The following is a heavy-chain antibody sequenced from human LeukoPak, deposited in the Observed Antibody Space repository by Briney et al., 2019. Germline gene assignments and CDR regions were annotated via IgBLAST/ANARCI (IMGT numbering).Heavy chain of an antibody. Sequence: GGSLRLSCAASGFTFSSYAMHWVRQAPGKGLEWVAVISYDGSNKYYADSVKGRFTISRDNSKNTLYLQMNSLRAEDTAVYYCAIQQLVVYWGQGTLVTVSS. J-gene: IGHJ4*02. D-gene: IGHD6-13*01. V-gene: IGHV3-30-3*01. CDR3: AIQQLVVY. CDR2: ISYDGSNK. CDR1: GFTFSSYA.